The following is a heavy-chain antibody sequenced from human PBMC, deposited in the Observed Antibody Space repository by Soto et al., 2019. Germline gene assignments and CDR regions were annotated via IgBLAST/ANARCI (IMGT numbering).Heavy chain of an antibody. CDR2: ISSSSSTI. D-gene: IGHD6-25*01. CDR3: ARDRAERRHAFDI. CDR1: GFTFSSYS. Sequence: GGSLRLSCAASGFTFSSYSMNWVRQAPGKGLEWVSYISSSSSTIYYADSVKGRFTISRDNAKNSLYLQMNSLRAEDTAVYYCARDRAERRHAFDIWGQGTMVTVSS. J-gene: IGHJ3*02. V-gene: IGHV3-48*01.